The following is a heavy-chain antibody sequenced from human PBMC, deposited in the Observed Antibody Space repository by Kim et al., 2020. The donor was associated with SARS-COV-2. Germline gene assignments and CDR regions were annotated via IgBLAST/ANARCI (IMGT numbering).Heavy chain of an antibody. CDR3: ARAPGAGTSYYYYGMDV. Sequence: VKGRFTSSRHNSKNALYLQMSSLRAEDTAVYYCARAPGAGTSYYYYGMDVWGQGTTVTVSS. D-gene: IGHD1-7*01. J-gene: IGHJ6*02. V-gene: IGHV3-53*04.